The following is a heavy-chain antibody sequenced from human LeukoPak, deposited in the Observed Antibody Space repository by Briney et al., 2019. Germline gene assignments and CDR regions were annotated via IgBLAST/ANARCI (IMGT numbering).Heavy chain of an antibody. CDR2: FDPEDGET. CDR1: GYTLTELS. D-gene: IGHD2-2*01. CDR3: ATSTPHLYGMDV. J-gene: IGHJ6*02. Sequence: ASVKVSCKVSGYTLTELSMHWVRQAPGKGLEWMGGFDPEDGETIYAQKFQGRVTMTEDTSTDTAYMELSGLRSEDTAVYYCATSTPHLYGMDVWGQGTTVTVSS. V-gene: IGHV1-24*01.